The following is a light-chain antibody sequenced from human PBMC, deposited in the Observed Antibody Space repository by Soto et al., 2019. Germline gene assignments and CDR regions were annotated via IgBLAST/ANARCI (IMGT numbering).Light chain of an antibody. CDR3: SSFAGSSKLV. J-gene: IGLJ3*02. CDR1: SSDVGRYKY. CDR2: EVN. Sequence: QSALTQPPSASGSPGQSVTISRTGTSSDVGRYKYVSWYQQYPGKAPKVMIYEVNKRPSGVPDRFSGSKSGNTASLTVSGLQTEDEAHYYCSSFAGSSKLVFGGGTKLTVL. V-gene: IGLV2-8*01.